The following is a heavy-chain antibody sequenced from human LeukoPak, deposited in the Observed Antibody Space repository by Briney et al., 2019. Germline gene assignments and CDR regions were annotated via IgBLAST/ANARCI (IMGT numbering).Heavy chain of an antibody. CDR1: GGSISSYY. D-gene: IGHD3-16*01. Sequence: SETLSLTCTVSGGSISSYYWSWIRQPAGKGLEWIGRIFTSGSTSGSPNYNPSLKSRVTMSVDTSNNQFSLKLSSVTAADTAVYFCARDTPRGGHDHWGQGALVTVSS. CDR2: IFTSGSTSGSP. CDR3: ARDTPRGGHDH. V-gene: IGHV4-4*07. J-gene: IGHJ5*02.